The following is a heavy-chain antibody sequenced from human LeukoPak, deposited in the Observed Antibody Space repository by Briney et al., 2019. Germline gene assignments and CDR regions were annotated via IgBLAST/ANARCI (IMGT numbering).Heavy chain of an antibody. J-gene: IGHJ4*02. CDR2: ISGSGGST. D-gene: IGHD2-2*01. CDR3: ARDQHRSTGYFDY. V-gene: IGHV3-23*01. Sequence: AGGSLRLSCVASGFTFSSYAMSWVRQAPGKGLEWVSAISGSGGSTYYADSVKGRFTISRDNAKNSLYLQMNSLRAEDTAVYYCARDQHRSTGYFDYWGQGTLVTVSS. CDR1: GFTFSSYA.